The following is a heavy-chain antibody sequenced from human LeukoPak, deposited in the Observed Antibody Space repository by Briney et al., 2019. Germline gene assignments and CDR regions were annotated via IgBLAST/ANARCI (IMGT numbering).Heavy chain of an antibody. J-gene: IGHJ3*02. CDR2: IYYSGST. V-gene: IGHV4-61*08. D-gene: IGHD2-2*01. CDR1: GGSISSGDYY. Sequence: PSETLSLTCTVSGGSISSGDYYWSWIRQPPGKGLEWIGYIYYSGSTNYNPSLKSRVTISVDTSKNQFSLKLSSVTAADTAVYYCARRRYCSSTSCYGHDAFDIWGQGTMVTVSS. CDR3: ARRRYCSSTSCYGHDAFDI.